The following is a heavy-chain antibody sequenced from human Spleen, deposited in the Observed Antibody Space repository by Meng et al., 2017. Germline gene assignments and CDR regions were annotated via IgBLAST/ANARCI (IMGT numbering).Heavy chain of an antibody. CDR2: ISSSSSYI. CDR3: AKGVGPTSVYGMDV. V-gene: IGHV3-21*04. D-gene: IGHD1-26*01. Sequence: GESLKISCAASGFTFSSYAMSWVRQAPGKGLEWVASISSSSSYIYYADSVKGRFTISRDNAKNSLYLQMNSLRAEDTAVYYCAKGVGPTSVYGMDVWGQGTTVTVSS. CDR1: GFTFSSYA. J-gene: IGHJ6*02.